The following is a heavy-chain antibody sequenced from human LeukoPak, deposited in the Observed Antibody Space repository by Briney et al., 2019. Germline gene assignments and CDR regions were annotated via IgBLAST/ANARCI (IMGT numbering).Heavy chain of an antibody. Sequence: ASVKVSCKASGYTFTGYYMHWVRQAPGQGLEWMGWINPNSGGTNYAQKFQGRVTMTRDTSISTAYMELSRLRSDDTAVYYCARDYYTPFYRYCSGGSCPFDYWGQGTLVTVSS. D-gene: IGHD2-15*01. J-gene: IGHJ4*02. CDR1: GYTFTGYY. CDR2: INPNSGGT. CDR3: ARDYYTPFYRYCSGGSCPFDY. V-gene: IGHV1-2*02.